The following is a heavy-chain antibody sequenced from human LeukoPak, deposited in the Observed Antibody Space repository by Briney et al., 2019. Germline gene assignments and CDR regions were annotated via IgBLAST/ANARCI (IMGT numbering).Heavy chain of an antibody. D-gene: IGHD2-15*01. CDR3: ARDRRYCSGDNCYSGVDY. CDR1: GLTVSSNY. V-gene: IGHV3-53*01. Sequence: GGSLRLSCAASGLTVSSNYMTWVRQAPGKGLEWVSVIHSGGSQYYADSVKGRFSISRDNSKNTVYLQMNGLRAEDTAVYYCARDRRYCSGDNCYSGVDYWGQGTLVTVSS. CDR2: IHSGGSQ. J-gene: IGHJ4*02.